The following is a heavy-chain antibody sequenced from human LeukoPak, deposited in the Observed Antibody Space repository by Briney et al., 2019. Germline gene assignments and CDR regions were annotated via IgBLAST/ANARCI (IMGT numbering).Heavy chain of an antibody. V-gene: IGHV4-39*07. J-gene: IGHJ5*02. CDR2: IYYSGST. CDR1: GGSISSSSYY. CDR3: ARDLTGSPPGPHSSGWYESGWFDP. D-gene: IGHD6-19*01. Sequence: SETLSLTCTVSGGSISSSSYYWGWIRQPPGKGLEWIGSIYYSGSTYYNPSLKSRVTISVDTSKNQFSLKLSSVTAADTAVYYCARDLTGSPPGPHSSGWYESGWFDPWGQGTLVTVSS.